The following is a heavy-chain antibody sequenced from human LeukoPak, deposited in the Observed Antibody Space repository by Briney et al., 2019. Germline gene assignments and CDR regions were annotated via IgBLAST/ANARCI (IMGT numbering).Heavy chain of an antibody. CDR2: IYYSGST. D-gene: IGHD3-22*01. J-gene: IGHJ5*02. CDR1: GGSISSYY. CDR3: ARSGADYDSSGYYYGWFDP. V-gene: IGHV4-59*12. Sequence: PSETLPLTCTVSGGSISSYYWSWIRQPPGKGLEWIGYIYYSGSTNYNPSLKSRVTISVDTSKNQFSLKLSSVTAADTAVYYCARSGADYDSSGYYYGWFDPWGQGTLVTVSS.